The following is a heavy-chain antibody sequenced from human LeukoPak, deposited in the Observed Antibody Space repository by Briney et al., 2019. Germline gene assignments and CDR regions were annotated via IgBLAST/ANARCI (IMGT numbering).Heavy chain of an antibody. CDR1: GFTFSSYA. D-gene: IGHD1-7*01. V-gene: IGHV3-30-3*01. CDR3: ARGSRNWNYDHYFDY. J-gene: IGHJ4*02. CDR2: ISSDGNYK. Sequence: GGSLRLSCAASGFTFSSYAMHWVRQAPGEGLEWVAAISSDGNYKYYADSVQGRFTISRDNSENALYLQTSSLRAEDTAVYYCARGSRNWNYDHYFDYWGQGTLVTVSS.